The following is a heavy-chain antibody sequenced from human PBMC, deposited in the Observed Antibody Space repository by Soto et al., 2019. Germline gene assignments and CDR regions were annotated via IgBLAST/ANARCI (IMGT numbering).Heavy chain of an antibody. D-gene: IGHD6-13*01. CDR3: VRDGLVSSARYYFDY. CDR1: GYTFTDCY. J-gene: IGHJ4*02. V-gene: IGHV1-2*02. Sequence: ASVKVSCKASGYTFTDCYIHWVRQAPGQGLEWMGWINPRSGGTNIAQRFKGRVNMTRDMSISTVYMEMNRLKSDDTAVYYCVRDGLVSSARYYFDYWGQGTLVTVSS. CDR2: INPRSGGT.